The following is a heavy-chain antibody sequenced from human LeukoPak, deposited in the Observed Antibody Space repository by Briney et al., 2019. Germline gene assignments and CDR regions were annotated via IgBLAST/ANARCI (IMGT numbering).Heavy chain of an antibody. CDR2: ISGSGGST. J-gene: IGHJ5*02. CDR3: AKVSGLAARSKRNTLNWFDP. Sequence: PGGSLRLSCAASGFTFSSYAMGWVRQAPGKGLEWVSAISGSGGSTYYAGSVKGRFTISRDNSKNTLYLQMNSLRAEDTAVYYCAKVSGLAARSKRNTLNWFDPWGQGTLVTVSS. CDR1: GFTFSSYA. D-gene: IGHD6-6*01. V-gene: IGHV3-23*01.